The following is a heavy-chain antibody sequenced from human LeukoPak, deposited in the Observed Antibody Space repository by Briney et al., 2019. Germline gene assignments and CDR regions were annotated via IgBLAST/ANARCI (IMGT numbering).Heavy chain of an antibody. J-gene: IGHJ4*02. CDR1: GFTFSSYR. Sequence: PGGSLRLSCAASGFTFSSYRMNWVRQAPGKGLEWVSYISSSSSTIYYADSVKGRFTISRDNAKNSLYLQMNSLRAEDTAVYYCARVYCSGGSCSTGDCFDYWGQGTLVTVSS. D-gene: IGHD2-15*01. V-gene: IGHV3-48*01. CDR2: ISSSSSTI. CDR3: ARVYCSGGSCSTGDCFDY.